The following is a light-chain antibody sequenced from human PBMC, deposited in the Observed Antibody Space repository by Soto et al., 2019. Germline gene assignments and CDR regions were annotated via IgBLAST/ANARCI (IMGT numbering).Light chain of an antibody. CDR2: DVS. CDR3: NSYAGARGV. V-gene: IGLV2-8*01. J-gene: IGLJ3*02. Sequence: QSALTQPPSASGSPGQSVTISCTGTSSDVGGYNHVSWYQHHPGKAPRLMIYDVSKRPSGVPDRFSGSKSGNTASLTVSGLQSDDEADYYYNSYAGARGVFGGGTKLTVL. CDR1: SSDVGGYNH.